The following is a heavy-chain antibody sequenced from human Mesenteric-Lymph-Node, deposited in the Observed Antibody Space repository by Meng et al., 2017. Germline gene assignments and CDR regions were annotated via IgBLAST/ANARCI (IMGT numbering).Heavy chain of an antibody. CDR2: INPTNGGT. Sequence: QVQLVQAGAEVKKPGDAVKVSCKASGYTFTAYYIHWVRQAPGQGLEWMGRINPTNGGTNYAQKFQGRVTMTRDTSITTGYMELNRLTSDDTAIYYCAREDSGWFMSHWGQGTLVTVSS. D-gene: IGHD6-19*01. J-gene: IGHJ4*02. CDR3: AREDSGWFMSH. CDR1: GYTFTAYY. V-gene: IGHV1-2*06.